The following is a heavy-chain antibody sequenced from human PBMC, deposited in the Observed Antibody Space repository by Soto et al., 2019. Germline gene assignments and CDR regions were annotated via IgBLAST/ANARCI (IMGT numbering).Heavy chain of an antibody. V-gene: IGHV3-23*01. CDR1: GFTFSSYA. Sequence: SGGSLRLSCAASGFTFSSYAMSWVRQAPGKGLEWVSAISGSGGSTYYADSVKGRFTISRDNSKNTLYLQMNSLRAEDTAVYYCARKMYYYDSSGPHAFDIWGQGTMVTVSS. CDR2: ISGSGGST. D-gene: IGHD3-22*01. CDR3: ARKMYYYDSSGPHAFDI. J-gene: IGHJ3*02.